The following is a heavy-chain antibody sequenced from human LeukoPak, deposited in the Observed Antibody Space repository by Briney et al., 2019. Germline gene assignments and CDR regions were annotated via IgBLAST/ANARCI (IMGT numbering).Heavy chain of an antibody. J-gene: IGHJ4*02. V-gene: IGHV1-3*01. Sequence: ASVKVSCKASGYTFTSYAMHWVRQAPGQRLEWMGWINAGNGNTKYSQKFQGRVTITRDTSTSTVYMELSSLRSEDTAVYYCARVSEQQLVGDYWGQGTLVTVSS. D-gene: IGHD6-13*01. CDR3: ARVSEQQLVGDY. CDR1: GYTFTSYA. CDR2: INAGNGNT.